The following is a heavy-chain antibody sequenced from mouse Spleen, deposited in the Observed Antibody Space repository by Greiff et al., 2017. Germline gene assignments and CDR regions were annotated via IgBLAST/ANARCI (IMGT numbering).Heavy chain of an antibody. Sequence: EVKLMESGGGLVQPGGSLSLSCAASGFTFPDYYMSWVRQPPGKALEWLGFIRNKANGYTTEYSASVKGRFTISRDNSQSILYLQMNALRAEDSATYYCARWGEAMDYWGQGTSVTVSS. V-gene: IGHV7-3*01. J-gene: IGHJ4*01. CDR3: ARWGEAMDY. CDR2: IRNKANGYTT. CDR1: GFTFPDYY.